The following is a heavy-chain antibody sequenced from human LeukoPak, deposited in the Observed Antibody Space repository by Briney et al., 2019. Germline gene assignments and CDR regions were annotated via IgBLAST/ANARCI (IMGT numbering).Heavy chain of an antibody. D-gene: IGHD3-3*01. J-gene: IGHJ3*02. CDR3: AKSRGWSGYYAFDI. Sequence: GGSLRLSCAASGFTFSSYWMHWVRQAPGKGLVWVSRINSDGSSTSYADSVKGRFTISRDNAKNSLYLQMNSLRAEDTAVYYCAKSRGWSGYYAFDIWGQGTMVTVSS. CDR1: GFTFSSYW. V-gene: IGHV3-74*01. CDR2: INSDGSST.